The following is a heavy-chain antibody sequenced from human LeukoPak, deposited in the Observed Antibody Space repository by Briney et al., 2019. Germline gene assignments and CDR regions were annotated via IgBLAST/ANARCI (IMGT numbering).Heavy chain of an antibody. CDR2: IRSKAYGGTT. V-gene: IGHV3-49*04. D-gene: IGHD6-13*01. CDR3: TRDWARITAAGTTAFDI. Sequence: GGSLRLSCTASGFTFGDYAMSWVRQAPGRCLEWVGFIRSKAYGGTTEYAASVKGRFTISRDDSKSIAYLQMNSLKTEDAALYYCTRDWARITAAGTTAFDIWGQGTMVTVSS. CDR1: GFTFGDYA. J-gene: IGHJ3*02.